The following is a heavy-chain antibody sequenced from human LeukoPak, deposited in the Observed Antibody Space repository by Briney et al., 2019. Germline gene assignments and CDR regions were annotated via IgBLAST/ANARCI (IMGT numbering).Heavy chain of an antibody. CDR1: GSNFNSYT. CDR2: ISSSGIYI. D-gene: IGHD3-3*01. J-gene: IGHJ5*02. CDR3: ATRRDDFWSGPFDP. Sequence: GGSLRLSCAASGSNFNSYTMNWVRQAPGKGLEWVSSISSSGIYIYYADSVKGRFAISRDNTKNSLYLQMNSLRAEDTAVYYCATRRDDFWSGPFDPWGQGTLVTASS. V-gene: IGHV3-21*01.